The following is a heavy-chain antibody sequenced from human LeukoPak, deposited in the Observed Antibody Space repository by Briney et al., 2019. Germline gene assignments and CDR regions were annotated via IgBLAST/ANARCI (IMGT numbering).Heavy chain of an antibody. CDR3: ARGRSSSSRAFDI. J-gene: IGHJ3*02. Sequence: PSQTLSLTCTVSGGSISSGGYYWSWIRQPPGKGLEWIGYIYHSGSTYYNPSLKSRVTISVDRSKNQFSLKLSSVTAADTAVYYCARGRSSSSRAFDIWGQGTMVTVSS. CDR2: IYHSGST. CDR1: GGSISSGGYY. V-gene: IGHV4-30-2*01. D-gene: IGHD6-6*01.